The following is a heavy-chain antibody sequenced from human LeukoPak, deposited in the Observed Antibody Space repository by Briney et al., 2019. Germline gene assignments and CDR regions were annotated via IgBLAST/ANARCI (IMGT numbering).Heavy chain of an antibody. CDR1: GYTLTELS. D-gene: IGHD3-10*01. CDR2: FDPEDGET. CDR3: ARDYRDSMGLGDYWFDP. J-gene: IGHJ5*02. V-gene: IGHV1-24*01. Sequence: ASVKVSCKVSGYTLTELSMHWVRQAPGKGLEWMGGFDPEDGETIYAQKLQGRVTMTTDTSTSTAYMELRSLRSDDTAVYYCARDYRDSMGLGDYWFDPWGQGTLVTVSS.